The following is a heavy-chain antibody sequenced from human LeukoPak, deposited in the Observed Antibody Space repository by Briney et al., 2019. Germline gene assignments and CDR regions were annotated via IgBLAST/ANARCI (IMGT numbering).Heavy chain of an antibody. CDR1: GGSISSGYFY. Sequence: SETLSLTCTVSGGSISSGYFYWSWIRQHPGKGLEWIGYISFRGSTYYHPSLTSRLIISVYTSKNQFSLKLSSVTAAGTAVYYCASGGSADFMDAWGQGTLVTVSS. V-gene: IGHV4-31*03. CDR2: ISFRGST. J-gene: IGHJ5*02. D-gene: IGHD3/OR15-3a*01. CDR3: ASGGSADFMDA.